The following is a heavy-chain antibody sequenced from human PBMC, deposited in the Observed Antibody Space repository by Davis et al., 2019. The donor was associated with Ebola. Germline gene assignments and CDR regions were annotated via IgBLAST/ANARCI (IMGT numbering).Heavy chain of an antibody. CDR1: GGSISGFF. D-gene: IGHD3-3*01. CDR3: ARGKVATFTIFGAKGWFDP. J-gene: IGHJ5*02. V-gene: IGHV4-34*01. Sequence: GSLRLSCTVSGGSISGFFCMWIRQPPGKGLEWIGEINHSGSTNYNPSLKSRVTISVDTSKNQFSLELSSVTAADTAVYYCARGKVATFTIFGAKGWFDPWGQGTLVTVSS. CDR2: INHSGST.